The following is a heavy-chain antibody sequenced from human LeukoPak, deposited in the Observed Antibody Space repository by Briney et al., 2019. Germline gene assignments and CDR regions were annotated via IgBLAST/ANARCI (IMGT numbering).Heavy chain of an antibody. CDR2: ISSSSSYI. V-gene: IGHV3-21*01. CDR3: ASRYCSSTSCYSAY. J-gene: IGHJ4*02. Sequence: PGGSLRLSCAASGFTFSIYSMNWVRQAPGKGLEWVSSISSSSSYIYYADSVKGRFTISRDNAKNSLYLQMNSLRAEDTAVYYCASRYCSSTSCYSAYWGQGTLVTVSS. CDR1: GFTFSIYS. D-gene: IGHD2-2*01.